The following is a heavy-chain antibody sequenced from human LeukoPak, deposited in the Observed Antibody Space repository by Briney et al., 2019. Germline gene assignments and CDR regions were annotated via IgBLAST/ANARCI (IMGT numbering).Heavy chain of an antibody. CDR1: GGSFSGYY. J-gene: IGHJ4*02. D-gene: IGHD4-11*01. V-gene: IGHV4-34*01. CDR3: ASTPLYSNYFDY. CDR2: INHSGST. Sequence: SETLSLTCAVYGGSFSGYYWSWLRQPPGKGLEWIGEINHSGSTNYNPSLKSRVTISVDTSKNQFSLKLSSVTAADTAVYYCASTPLYSNYFDYWGQGTLVTVSS.